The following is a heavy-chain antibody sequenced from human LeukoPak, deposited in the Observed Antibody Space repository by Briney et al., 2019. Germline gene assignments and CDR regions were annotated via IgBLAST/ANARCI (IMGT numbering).Heavy chain of an antibody. Sequence: PSETLSLTCTVSGGSISSYYWSWIRQPAGKGLEWIGRIYTSGSTNYNPSLKSRVTISVDTSKNQFSLKLSSVTAADTAVYYCARGGDGVVVVVAAIPIDAFDIWGQGTMVTVSS. V-gene: IGHV4-4*07. CDR3: ARGGDGVVVVVAAIPIDAFDI. J-gene: IGHJ3*02. CDR2: IYTSGST. D-gene: IGHD2-15*01. CDR1: GGSISSYY.